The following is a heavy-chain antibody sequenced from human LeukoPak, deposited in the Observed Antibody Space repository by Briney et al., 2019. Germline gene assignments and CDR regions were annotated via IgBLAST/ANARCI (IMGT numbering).Heavy chain of an antibody. CDR3: ARDPYSGSYGADYYYYMDV. CDR1: GFTFSSYN. V-gene: IGHV3-21*01. J-gene: IGHJ6*03. CDR2: ITSGSSHI. Sequence: GGSLRLSCAASGFTFSSYNMNWVRQTPGQGLEWVSSITSGSSHIYYADAVKGRFTISRDNAKSSLYLQMNSLRAEDTAVYYCARDPYSGSYGADYYYYMDVWGKGTTVTISS. D-gene: IGHD1-26*01.